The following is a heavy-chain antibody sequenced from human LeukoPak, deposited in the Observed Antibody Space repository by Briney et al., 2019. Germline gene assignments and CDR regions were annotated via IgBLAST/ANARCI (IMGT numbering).Heavy chain of an antibody. CDR3: ARDLDSSGRYFDY. D-gene: IGHD3-22*01. J-gene: IGHJ4*02. V-gene: IGHV4-31*03. CDR1: GGSISSGGYY. Sequence: SQTLSLTCTVSGGSISSGGYYWSWIRQHPGKGLEWIGYIYYSGSTYYNPSLKSRATISVDTSKNQFSLKLSSVTAADTAVYYCARDLDSSGRYFDYWGQGTLVTVSS. CDR2: IYYSGST.